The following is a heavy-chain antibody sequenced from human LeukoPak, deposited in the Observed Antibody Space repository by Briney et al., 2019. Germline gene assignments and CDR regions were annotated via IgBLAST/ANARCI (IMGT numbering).Heavy chain of an antibody. CDR3: AKGIYGSGSYAHFDY. J-gene: IGHJ4*02. Sequence: GGSLRLSCAASGFTFSNFGMRWVRQAPGKGLEWVAVISYDGSNKYYADSVKGRFTISRDNSKNTLYLQMNSLRAEDTAVYYCAKGIYGSGSYAHFDYWGQGTLVTVSS. CDR2: ISYDGSNK. D-gene: IGHD3-10*01. CDR1: GFTFSNFG. V-gene: IGHV3-30*18.